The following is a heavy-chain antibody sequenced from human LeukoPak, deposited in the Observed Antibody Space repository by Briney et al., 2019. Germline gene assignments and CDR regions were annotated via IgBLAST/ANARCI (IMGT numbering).Heavy chain of an antibody. CDR2: IKNNGSEK. V-gene: IGHV3-7*01. CDR3: ARAFSYYDASGYQTGFDY. CDR1: GFTFSRNW. J-gene: IGHJ4*02. Sequence: PGGSLRLSCAASGFTFSRNWMRWVRQAPGKGLEWVANIKNNGSEKYYVDSVKGRFTISRDNAKNSLYLQMNRLRAEDRAVFYCARAFSYYDASGYQTGFDYWGQGTLATVSS. D-gene: IGHD3-22*01.